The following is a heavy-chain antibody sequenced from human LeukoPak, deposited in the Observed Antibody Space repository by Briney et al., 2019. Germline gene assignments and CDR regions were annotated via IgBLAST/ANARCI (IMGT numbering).Heavy chain of an antibody. J-gene: IGHJ6*02. CDR3: ATGFCSGDKCYSPYYYYGMDV. CDR2: FDPEDGER. D-gene: IGHD2-15*01. Sequence: ASVKVSCKVSGYTLTELFMHWVRQAPGKGLEWVGGFDPEDGERVYAQKLQGRVTMTEDTSTNTAYMELRSLRSEDTAVFYCATGFCSGDKCYSPYYYYGMDVWGQGTTVTVSS. CDR1: GYTLTELF. V-gene: IGHV1-24*01.